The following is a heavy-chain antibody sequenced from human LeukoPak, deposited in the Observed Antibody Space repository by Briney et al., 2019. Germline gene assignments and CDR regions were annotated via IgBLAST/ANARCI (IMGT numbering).Heavy chain of an antibody. V-gene: IGHV4-39*07. D-gene: IGHD3-22*01. CDR3: ARGQPFLYDSSGYYCDY. CDR2: INHSGST. CDR1: GGSISSSSYY. Sequence: PETLSLTCTVSGGSISSSSYYWSWIRQPPGKGLEWIGEINHSGSTNYNPSLKSRVTISVDTSKNQFSLKLSSVTAADTAVYYCARGQPFLYDSSGYYCDYWGQGTLVTVSS. J-gene: IGHJ4*02.